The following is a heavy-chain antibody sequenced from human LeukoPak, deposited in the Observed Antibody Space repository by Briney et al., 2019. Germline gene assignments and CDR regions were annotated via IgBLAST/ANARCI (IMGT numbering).Heavy chain of an antibody. Sequence: GGSLRPSCAASGFTFDDYAMHWVRQAPGKGLEWVSGISWNSGSIGYADSVKGRFAISRDNAKNSLYLQMNSLRAEDTALYYCAKENYYDSRSNWFDPWGQGTLVTVSS. J-gene: IGHJ5*02. CDR3: AKENYYDSRSNWFDP. D-gene: IGHD3-22*01. V-gene: IGHV3-9*01. CDR2: ISWNSGSI. CDR1: GFTFDDYA.